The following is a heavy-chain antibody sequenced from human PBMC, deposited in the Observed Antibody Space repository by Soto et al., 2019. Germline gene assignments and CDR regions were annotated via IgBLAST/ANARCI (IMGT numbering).Heavy chain of an antibody. D-gene: IGHD6-6*01. CDR1: GYTFTSYA. Sequence: ASVSVSCKASGYTFTSYAMHWVRQAPGQRLEWMGWINAGNGNTKYSQKFQGRVTITRDTSASTAYMELSSLRSEDMAVYYCASGPYPIAARPYYWGQGTLVTISS. CDR3: ASGPYPIAARPYY. V-gene: IGHV1-3*01. CDR2: INAGNGNT. J-gene: IGHJ4*02.